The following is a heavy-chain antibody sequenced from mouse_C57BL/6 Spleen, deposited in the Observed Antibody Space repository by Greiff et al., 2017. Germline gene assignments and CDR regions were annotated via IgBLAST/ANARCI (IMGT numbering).Heavy chain of an antibody. D-gene: IGHD2-5*01. V-gene: IGHV1-22*01. J-gene: IGHJ2*01. Sequence: EVQLQQSGPELVKPGASVKMSCKASGYTFTDYNMHWVKQSHGKSLEWIGYINPNNGGTSYNQKFKGKATLTVNKASSTAYMELRSLTSEDSAVYYCARESNYVYFDYWGQGTTRTVAS. CDR2: INPNNGGT. CDR3: ARESNYVYFDY. CDR1: GYTFTDYN.